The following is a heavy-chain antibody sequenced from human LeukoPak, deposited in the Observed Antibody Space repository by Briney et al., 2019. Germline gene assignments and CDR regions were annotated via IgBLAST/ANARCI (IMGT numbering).Heavy chain of an antibody. CDR3: AREGAYEILDGMDV. CDR1: GGSVSSGSYY. J-gene: IGHJ6*04. CDR2: IYYSGST. V-gene: IGHV4-61*01. Sequence: SETLSFTCTVSGGSVSSGSYYWSWIRQPPGKGLEWIGYIYYSGSTNYNPSLKSRVTISVDTSKNQFSLKLSSVTAADTAVYYCAREGAYEILDGMDVWGKGTTVTVSS. D-gene: IGHD3-9*01.